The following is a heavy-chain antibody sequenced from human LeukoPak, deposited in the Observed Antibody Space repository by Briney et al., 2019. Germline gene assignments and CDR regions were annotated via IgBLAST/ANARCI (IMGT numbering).Heavy chain of an antibody. CDR1: GYTFTGYY. CDR3: ARVLPAAQPFPRNYYYYYMDV. Sequence: ASVKVSCKASGYTFTGYYMHWVRQAPGQGLEWMGCINPNSGGTNYAQKFQGRVTMTRDTSISTAYMELSRLRSDDTAVYYCARVLPAAQPFPRNYYYYYMDVWGKGTTVTVSS. V-gene: IGHV1-2*02. CDR2: INPNSGGT. D-gene: IGHD6-6*01. J-gene: IGHJ6*03.